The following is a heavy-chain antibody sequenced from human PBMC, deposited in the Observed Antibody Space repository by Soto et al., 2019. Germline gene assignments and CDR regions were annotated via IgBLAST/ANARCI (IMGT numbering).Heavy chain of an antibody. Sequence: PGGPLRLSCAASGFTFSDYYISWIRQAPGKGLEWVSYISSSGSTIYYADSVKGRFTISRDNAKNSLYLQMNSLRAEDTAVYYCARVGDIVVVPAANYYYGMDVWGQGTTVTVSS. CDR2: ISSSGSTI. CDR1: GFTFSDYY. CDR3: ARVGDIVVVPAANYYYGMDV. V-gene: IGHV3-11*01. D-gene: IGHD2-2*01. J-gene: IGHJ6*02.